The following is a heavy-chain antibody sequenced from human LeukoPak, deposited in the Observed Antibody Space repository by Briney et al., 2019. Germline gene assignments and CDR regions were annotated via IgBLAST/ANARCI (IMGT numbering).Heavy chain of an antibody. V-gene: IGHV3-30*03. CDR3: ARDRINMMVMGHDSGLDC. CDR2: VSYDGGHK. J-gene: IGHJ4*02. Sequence: GGSLRLSCVGSGFSLSDYGIHWVHQAPGKGLEWVAVVSYDGGHKYYADSVKGRFTISRDTSSDTVSLQMNSLRVEDTALYYCARDRINMMVMGHDSGLDCWGQGTLVTVSS. D-gene: IGHD3-22*01. CDR1: GFSLSDYG.